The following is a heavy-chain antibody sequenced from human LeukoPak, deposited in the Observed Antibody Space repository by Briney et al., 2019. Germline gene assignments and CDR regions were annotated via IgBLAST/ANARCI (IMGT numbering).Heavy chain of an antibody. CDR3: ARGSGKY. J-gene: IGHJ4*02. Sequence: PSETLSLTCAVSGGSISSSISYWAWIRQPPGKGLEWIGEINHSGSTNYNPSLKSRVTISVDTSKNQFSLKLSSVTAADTAVYYCARGSGKYWGQGTLVTVSS. CDR2: INHSGST. CDR1: GGSISSSISY. D-gene: IGHD3-10*01. V-gene: IGHV4-39*07.